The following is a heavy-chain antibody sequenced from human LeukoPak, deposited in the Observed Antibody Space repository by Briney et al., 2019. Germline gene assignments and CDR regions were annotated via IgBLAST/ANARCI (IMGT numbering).Heavy chain of an antibody. CDR1: GFTFSSYW. D-gene: IGHD3-10*01. CDR3: AKDGHHYYGSGSYSYFDY. CDR2: IKQDGSEK. V-gene: IGHV3-7*01. J-gene: IGHJ4*02. Sequence: GGSLRLSCAASGFTFSSYWMSWVRQAPGKGLEWVANIKQDGSEKYYVDSVKGRFTISRDNAKNSLYLQMNSLRAEDTAVYYCAKDGHHYYGSGSYSYFDYWGQGTLVTVSS.